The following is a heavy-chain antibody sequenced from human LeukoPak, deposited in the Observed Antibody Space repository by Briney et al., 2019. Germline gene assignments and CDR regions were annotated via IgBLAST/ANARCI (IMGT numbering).Heavy chain of an antibody. Sequence: GGSLRLSCAASGFTFSSYGMHWVRQAPGKGLEWVAVIWYGGSNKYYADSVKGRFTISRDNSKNTLYLQMNSLRAEDTAVYYCAKGAPYGSGSYSSDAFDIWGQGTMVTVSS. CDR1: GFTFSSYG. CDR3: AKGAPYGSGSYSSDAFDI. D-gene: IGHD3-10*01. V-gene: IGHV3-33*08. CDR2: IWYGGSNK. J-gene: IGHJ3*02.